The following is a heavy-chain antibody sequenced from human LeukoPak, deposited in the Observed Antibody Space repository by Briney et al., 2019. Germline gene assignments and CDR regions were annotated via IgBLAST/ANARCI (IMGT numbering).Heavy chain of an antibody. CDR1: GYTFTGYY. D-gene: IGHD1-26*01. V-gene: IGHV1-46*01. CDR2: INPSGGST. J-gene: IGHJ4*02. CDR3: ARAVGATYRYFDY. Sequence: ASVEVSCKASGYTFTGYYMHWVRQAPGQGLEWMGIINPSGGSTSYAQKFQGRVTMTRDMSTSTVYMELSSLRSEDTAVYYCARAVGATYRYFDYWGQGTLVTVSS.